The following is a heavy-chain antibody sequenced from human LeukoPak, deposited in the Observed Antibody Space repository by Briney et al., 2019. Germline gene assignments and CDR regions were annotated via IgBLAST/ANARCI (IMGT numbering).Heavy chain of an antibody. J-gene: IGHJ4*02. V-gene: IGHV4-31*03. CDR2: IYYSGST. CDR3: ARGDLYYDFWSGYGYYFDY. D-gene: IGHD3-3*01. CDR1: GGSISSGGYY. Sequence: SQTLSLTCTVSGGSISSGGYYWSWIRQHPGKGLEWIGYIYYSGSTYYNPSLKSRVTISVDTSKNQFSLKLSSVTAADTAVYYCARGDLYYDFWSGYGYYFDYWGQGTLVTVSS.